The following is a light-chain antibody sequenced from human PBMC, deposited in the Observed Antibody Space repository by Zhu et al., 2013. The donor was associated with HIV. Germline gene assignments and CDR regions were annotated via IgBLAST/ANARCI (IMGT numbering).Light chain of an antibody. CDR2: EVT. V-gene: IGLV2-14*03. CDR1: SNDIGGYNF. J-gene: IGLJ2*01. CDR3: AAWDDRLQGVL. Sequence: QSALTQPASVSGSPGQSITISCTGTSNDIGGYNFLSWYQQHPGKVPKLLISEVTNRPSGVSDRFSGSKSGNTASLTISGLQAEDEADYFCAAWDDRLQGVLFGGGTRLTVL.